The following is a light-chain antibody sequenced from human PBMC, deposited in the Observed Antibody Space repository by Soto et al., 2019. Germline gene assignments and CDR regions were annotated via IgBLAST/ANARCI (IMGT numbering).Light chain of an antibody. CDR1: SGHSSYA. CDR3: QTWGTAIQL. Sequence: QTVVTQSPSASASLGASVKLTCTLSSGHSSYAIAWHQQQPEKGPRYLMKLNSDGSHSKGDGIPDRFSGSSSGAERYLTISSLQSEDEADYYCQTWGTAIQLFGGGTKLTVL. V-gene: IGLV4-69*01. J-gene: IGLJ3*02. CDR2: LNSDGSH.